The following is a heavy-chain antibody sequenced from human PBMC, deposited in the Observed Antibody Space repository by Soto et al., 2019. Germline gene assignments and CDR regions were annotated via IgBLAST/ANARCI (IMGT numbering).Heavy chain of an antibody. CDR3: ASKAGIAATEGLDYYYYGMDA. CDR2: INAGNGNT. D-gene: IGHD6-25*01. V-gene: IGHV1-3*01. J-gene: IGHJ6*02. CDR1: GYTFTSYA. Sequence: ASVKFSCKASGYTFTSYAMHWVRQAPGQRLECMGWINAGNGNTKYSQKFQGRVTITRXTXXSXXXMXLXXLRXEDTAVYYCASKAGIAATEGLDYYYYGMDAWG.